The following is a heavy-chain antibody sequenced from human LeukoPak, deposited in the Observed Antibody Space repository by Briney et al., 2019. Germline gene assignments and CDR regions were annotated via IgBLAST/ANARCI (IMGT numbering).Heavy chain of an antibody. D-gene: IGHD5-24*01. Sequence: SETLSLTCTVSGGSISSSNYYWGWVRQPPGKGLEWIGSIYYSGSTYYSPSLKSRVTISVDTSKNQFSLKLSSVTAADTAVYYCARIIEMATIFAPFDPWGQGTLVTVSS. V-gene: IGHV4-39*01. CDR3: ARIIEMATIFAPFDP. CDR1: GGSISSSNYY. J-gene: IGHJ5*02. CDR2: IYYSGST.